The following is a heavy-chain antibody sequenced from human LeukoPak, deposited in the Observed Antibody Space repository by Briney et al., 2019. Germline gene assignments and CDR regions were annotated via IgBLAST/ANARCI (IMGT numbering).Heavy chain of an antibody. CDR2: IYYSNNT. D-gene: IGHD5-18*01. CDR3: VSPRGFSYGYFDY. CDR1: GGSISSSSAY. J-gene: IGHJ4*02. Sequence: SETLTLTCTVSGGSISSSSAYWGWIRQPPGKGLEWFGSIYYSNNTYYNPSLKSRVTISADTSKNQFSLTLGCVSATDTAVYYCVSPRGFSYGYFDYWGQGTLVTVSS. V-gene: IGHV4-39*01.